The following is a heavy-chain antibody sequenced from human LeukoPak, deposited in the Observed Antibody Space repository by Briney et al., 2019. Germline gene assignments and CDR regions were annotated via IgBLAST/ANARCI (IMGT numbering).Heavy chain of an antibody. Sequence: ASVKVSCKASGGTFSSYAISWVRQAPGQGLEWMGGIIPIFGTANYAQKFQGRVTITTDESTSTAYMELSSLRSEDTAVYYCARSLRQAMFGVGDMDVWGKGTTVTVSS. J-gene: IGHJ6*03. CDR2: IIPIFGTA. D-gene: IGHD3-3*02. CDR1: GGTFSSYA. CDR3: ARSLRQAMFGVGDMDV. V-gene: IGHV1-69*05.